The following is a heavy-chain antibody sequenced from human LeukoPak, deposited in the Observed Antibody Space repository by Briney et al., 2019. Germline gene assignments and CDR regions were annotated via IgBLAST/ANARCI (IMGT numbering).Heavy chain of an antibody. J-gene: IGHJ3*02. CDR2: ISGSGGST. D-gene: IGHD2-2*01. V-gene: IGHV3-23*01. CDR1: GFTVSSNY. Sequence: GSLRLSCAASGFTVSSNYMSWVRQAPGKGLEWVSAISGSGGSTYYADSVKGRFTISRDNSKNTLYLQINSLRAEDTAVYYCAKTRSHLPGDDAFDIWGQGTMVTVSS. CDR3: AKTRSHLPGDDAFDI.